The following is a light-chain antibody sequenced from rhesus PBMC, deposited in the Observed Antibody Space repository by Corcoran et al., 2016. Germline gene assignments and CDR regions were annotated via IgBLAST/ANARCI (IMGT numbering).Light chain of an antibody. Sequence: DIQMTQSPSSLSASVGDQVTITCRASQGIGNALAWYQQQPGKAPKLLIYAASYLQSGVPSRFSGSGSGTDFTLTISSLQPEDFAVYYCQQRNSYPPTFGGGTKVEIK. V-gene: IGKV1-33*01. CDR3: QQRNSYPPT. J-gene: IGKJ4*01. CDR2: AAS. CDR1: QGIGNA.